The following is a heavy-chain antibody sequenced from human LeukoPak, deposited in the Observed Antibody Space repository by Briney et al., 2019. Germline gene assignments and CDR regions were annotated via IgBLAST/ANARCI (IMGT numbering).Heavy chain of an antibody. J-gene: IGHJ4*02. D-gene: IGHD4/OR15-4a*01. V-gene: IGHV3-23*01. CDR3: AKIGANVGF. Sequence: GGSLRLSCAASGFTFTSYAMSWVRQVSGKGLEWVSVISGSGGSTYYADSVKGRFTISRDNSKNTLYLQMNSLRAEDTAVYYCAKIGANVGFWGQGTLVTVSS. CDR1: GFTFTSYA. CDR2: ISGSGGST.